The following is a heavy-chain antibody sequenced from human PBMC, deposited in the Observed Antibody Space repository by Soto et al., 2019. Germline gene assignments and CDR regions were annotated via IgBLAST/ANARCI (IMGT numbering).Heavy chain of an antibody. CDR2: IYPGDSDT. D-gene: IGHD2-15*01. J-gene: IGHJ6*02. V-gene: IGHV5-51*01. Sequence: GESLKISCKGSGYGFTSYWIGWVRQMPGKGLEWMGIIYPGDSDTRYSPSFQGQVTISADKSISTAYLQWSSLKASDTAMYYCARRGSSYSYYYYSGMDVWGQGTTVTVSS. CDR3: ARRGSSYSYYYYSGMDV. CDR1: GYGFTSYW.